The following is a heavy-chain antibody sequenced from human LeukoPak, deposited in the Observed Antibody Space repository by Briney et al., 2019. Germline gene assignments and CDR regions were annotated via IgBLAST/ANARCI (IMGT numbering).Heavy chain of an antibody. CDR3: AREAGCGGDCYGRYFDL. V-gene: IGHV1-69*13. J-gene: IGHJ2*01. CDR2: IIPIFGTA. D-gene: IGHD2-21*02. CDR1: GYTFTSYA. Sequence: VASVKVSCKASGYTFTSYAMHWVRQAPGQGLEWMGGIIPIFGTANYAQKFQGRVTITADESTSTAYMELSSLRSEDTAVYYRAREAGCGGDCYGRYFDLWGRGTLVTVSS.